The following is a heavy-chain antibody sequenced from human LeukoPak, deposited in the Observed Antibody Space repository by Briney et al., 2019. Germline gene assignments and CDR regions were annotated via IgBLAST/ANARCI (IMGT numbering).Heavy chain of an antibody. V-gene: IGHV3-23*01. J-gene: IGHJ5*02. CDR3: AKDPEKSDILTGQFDP. D-gene: IGHD3-9*01. Sequence: GGSLRLSCAASGFTFSSYAMSWVRQAPGKGLEWVSAISGSGGSTYYADSVKGRFTISRDNSKNTLYLQMNSLRAEDTAVYYCAKDPEKSDILTGQFDPWGQGTLVTVSS. CDR1: GFTFSSYA. CDR2: ISGSGGST.